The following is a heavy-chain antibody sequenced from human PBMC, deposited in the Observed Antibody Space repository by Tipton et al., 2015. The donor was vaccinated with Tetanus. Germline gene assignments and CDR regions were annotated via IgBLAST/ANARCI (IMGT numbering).Heavy chain of an antibody. CDR2: IIPIFGTA. Sequence: QSGPEVKKPGSSVKVSCKASGGTFSSYAISWVRQAPGQGLEWMGGIIPIFGTANYAQKFQGRVTITADESTSTAYMELSSLRSEDTAVYYCAREGSSGSYVYYYGMDVWGQGTTVTVSS. V-gene: IGHV1-69*01. J-gene: IGHJ6*02. CDR1: GGTFSSYA. CDR3: AREGSSGSYVYYYGMDV. D-gene: IGHD1-26*01.